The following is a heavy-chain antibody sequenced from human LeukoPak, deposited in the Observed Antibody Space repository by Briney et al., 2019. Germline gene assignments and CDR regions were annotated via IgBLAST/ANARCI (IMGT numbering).Heavy chain of an antibody. CDR3: AKASSSQTRGYFHH. J-gene: IGHJ1*01. D-gene: IGHD2-2*01. CDR1: GYTFTGYY. Sequence: ASVKVSCKASGYTFTGYYMHWVRQAPGQGLEWMGWINPNSGGTNYAQKFQGRVTMTRDTSISTAYLQWSSLKASDSAVYYCAKASSSQTRGYFHHWGQGTLVAVSS. V-gene: IGHV1-2*02. CDR2: INPNSGGT.